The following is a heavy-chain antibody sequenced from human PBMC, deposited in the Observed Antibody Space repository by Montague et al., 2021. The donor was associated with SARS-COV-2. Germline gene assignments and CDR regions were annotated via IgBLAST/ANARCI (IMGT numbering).Heavy chain of an antibody. CDR3: ARRGGGEVFARFMYWYFDV. Sequence: SETLSLTCSVSDGSINNYYWGWVRQSPGKGLEWIGYIYYSGSVTTSYNPSLKGRVSISVDTSENQFSLKLTSVTAADTAVYYCARRGGGEVFARFMYWYFDVWSRGSLVTVSS. CDR2: IYYSGSVTT. V-gene: IGHV4-59*13. CDR1: DGSINNYY. J-gene: IGHJ2*01. D-gene: IGHD2-21*01.